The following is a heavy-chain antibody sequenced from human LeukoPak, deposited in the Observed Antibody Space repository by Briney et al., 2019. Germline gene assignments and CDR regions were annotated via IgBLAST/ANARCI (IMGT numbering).Heavy chain of an antibody. J-gene: IGHJ4*02. D-gene: IGHD6-13*01. CDR3: ARGYSSSWYWGDLDY. CDR2: IYSGGST. Sequence: PGGSLRLSCAASGFTVSSNYMSWVRQAPGKGLEWVSVIYSGGSTYYPDSVKGRFTLSRDNSKNTLYRQMNSLRAEDTAVYYCARGYSSSWYWGDLDYWGQGNLVTVSS. V-gene: IGHV3-53*01. CDR1: GFTVSSNY.